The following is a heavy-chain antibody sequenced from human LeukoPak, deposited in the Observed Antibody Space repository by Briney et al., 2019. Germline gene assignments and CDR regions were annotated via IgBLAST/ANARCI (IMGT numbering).Heavy chain of an antibody. D-gene: IGHD6-13*01. CDR3: ATDHSSSWSTYYYYYMDV. J-gene: IGHJ6*03. Sequence: PGRSLRLSCIASGFTFGDYAMSWVRQAPGKGLEWVSAISGSGGSTYYADSMKGRFTISRDNSKNTLYLQMNSLRAEDTAVYYCATDHSSSWSTYYYYYMDVWGKGTTVTVSS. CDR2: ISGSGGST. V-gene: IGHV3-23*01. CDR1: GFTFGDYA.